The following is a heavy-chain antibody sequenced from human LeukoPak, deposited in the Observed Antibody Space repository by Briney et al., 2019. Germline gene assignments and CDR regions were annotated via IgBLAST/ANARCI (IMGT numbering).Heavy chain of an antibody. D-gene: IGHD5-24*01. V-gene: IGHV3-30-3*01. J-gene: IGHJ2*01. CDR2: ISYDGNNK. Sequence: GGSLRLSCAASGFTFSSYDMYWVRQAPGKGLEWVAVISYDGNNKYYADSVKGRFTISRDNSKKTLYLQMNSLRAEDTAVYYCARDGYNEEDWFFDLWGRGILVTVSS. CDR3: ARDGYNEEDWFFDL. CDR1: GFTFSSYD.